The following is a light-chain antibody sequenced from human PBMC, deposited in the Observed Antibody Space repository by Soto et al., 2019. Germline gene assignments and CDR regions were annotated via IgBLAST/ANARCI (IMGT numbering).Light chain of an antibody. V-gene: IGKV3-20*01. J-gene: IGKJ3*01. CDR3: QQYDASPLT. Sequence: EIVLTQSPGTLSLSPGERATLSCRASQSLSTNSLAWYQQKPGQTPRLLIRDTDIPDRFNGSGSGTDFALTISRLEPEDFALYYCQQYDASPLTFGPGTKVDIK. CDR1: QSLSTNS.